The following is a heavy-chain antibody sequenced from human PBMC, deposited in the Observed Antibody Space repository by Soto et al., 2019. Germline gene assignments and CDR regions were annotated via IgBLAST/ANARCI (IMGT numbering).Heavy chain of an antibody. J-gene: IGHJ4*01. CDR2: IKVYNGDT. CDR1: GYRFKSYG. D-gene: IGHD3-9*01. CDR3: ARARYYLDX. V-gene: IGHV1-18*01. Sequence: VSVKVSCKASGYRFKSYGIGWVRQAPGRGPEWGGFIKVYNGDTKYAEKLQGRVTLTTDTSTDTAYMELRNLRSDDTAFYYCARARYYLDXWGHGTLVTVS.